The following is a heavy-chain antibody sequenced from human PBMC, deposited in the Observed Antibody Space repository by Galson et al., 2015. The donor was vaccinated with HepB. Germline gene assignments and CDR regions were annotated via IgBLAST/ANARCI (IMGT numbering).Heavy chain of an antibody. CDR2: INPSGGST. CDR3: ARSMVRGGEDDAFDI. Sequence: SVKVSCKASGYTFTSYYMHWVRQAPGQGLEWMGIINPSGGSTSYAQKFQGRVTMTRDTSTSTVYMELSSLRSEDTAVYYCARSMVRGGEDDAFDIWGQGTMVTVSS. V-gene: IGHV1-46*01. J-gene: IGHJ3*02. D-gene: IGHD3-10*01. CDR1: GYTFTSYY.